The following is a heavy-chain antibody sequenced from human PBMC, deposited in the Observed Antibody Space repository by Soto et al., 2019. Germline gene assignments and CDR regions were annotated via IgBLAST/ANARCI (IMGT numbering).Heavy chain of an antibody. CDR2: IYHSGST. Sequence: NPSETLSLTCAVSGGSISSGGYSWSWIRQPPGKGLEWIGYIYHSGSTYYNPSLKSRVTISVDRSKNQFSLKLSSVTAADTAVYYCARSRFVVVPAARRGWTCFDPWCQGTLVTVSS. CDR3: ARSRFVVVPAARRGWTCFDP. D-gene: IGHD2-2*01. V-gene: IGHV4-30-2*01. CDR1: GGSISSGGYS. J-gene: IGHJ5*02.